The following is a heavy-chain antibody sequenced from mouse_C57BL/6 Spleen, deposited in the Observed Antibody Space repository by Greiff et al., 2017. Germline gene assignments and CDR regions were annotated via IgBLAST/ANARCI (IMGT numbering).Heavy chain of an antibody. D-gene: IGHD2-4*01. J-gene: IGHJ2*01. CDR2: IYPRDGSN. V-gene: IGHV1-85*01. Sequence: VQRVESGPELVKPGASVKLSCKASGYTFTSYDINWVKQRPGQGLEWIGWIYPRDGSNKYNEKFKGKATLTVDTSSSTAYMELHSLTSEDSAVYFCARWEDYEFDYWGQGTTLTVSS. CDR3: ARWEDYEFDY. CDR1: GYTFTSYD.